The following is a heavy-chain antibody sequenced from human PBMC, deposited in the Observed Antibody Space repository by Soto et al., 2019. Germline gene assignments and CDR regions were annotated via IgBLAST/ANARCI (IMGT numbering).Heavy chain of an antibody. CDR1: GFTFSSYA. CDR3: AKDHDFWSGYYDY. Sequence: GGSRRLSCAASGFTFSSYAMSWVRQAPGKGLEWVSAISGSGGSTYYADSVKGRFTISRDNSKNTLYLQMNSLRAEDTAVYYCAKDHDFWSGYYDYWGQGTLVTVSS. J-gene: IGHJ4*02. V-gene: IGHV3-23*01. D-gene: IGHD3-3*01. CDR2: ISGSGGST.